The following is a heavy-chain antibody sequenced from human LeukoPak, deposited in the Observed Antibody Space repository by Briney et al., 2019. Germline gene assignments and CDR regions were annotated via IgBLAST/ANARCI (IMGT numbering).Heavy chain of an antibody. V-gene: IGHV3-15*04. Sequence: GGSLRLSCAASGFTFSSYAMSWVRQTPGKGLEWVGRIESKTDGGTTDYAAPVRGRFSISRDDSKNTLYLQMSSLKSEDTAVYYCTTIPGITVFGVVSDYWGQGTLVTVSS. CDR2: IESKTDGGTT. CDR1: GFTFSSYA. D-gene: IGHD3-3*01. J-gene: IGHJ4*02. CDR3: TTIPGITVFGVVSDY.